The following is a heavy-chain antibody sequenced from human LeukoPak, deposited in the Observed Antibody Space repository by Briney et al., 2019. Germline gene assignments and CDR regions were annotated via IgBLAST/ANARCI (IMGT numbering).Heavy chain of an antibody. V-gene: IGHV3-7*01. D-gene: IGHD2-21*02. CDR1: GFTFSNYG. CDR2: IKQDGSEK. Sequence: PGGTLRLSCVASGFTFSNYGMNWVRQAPGRGLEWVANIKQDGSEKYYVDSVKGRFTISRDNAKNSLYLQMNSLRAEDTAVYYCARMDGGILLFSDAFDIWGQGTMVTVSS. J-gene: IGHJ3*02. CDR3: ARMDGGILLFSDAFDI.